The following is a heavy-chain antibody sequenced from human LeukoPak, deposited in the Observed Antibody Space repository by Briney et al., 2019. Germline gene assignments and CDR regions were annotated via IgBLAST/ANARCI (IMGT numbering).Heavy chain of an antibody. V-gene: IGHV1-3*01. CDR3: AREILRRNWFDP. CDR2: INAGNGNT. J-gene: IGHJ5*02. D-gene: IGHD4-17*01. CDR1: GYTFTSYA. Sequence: ASVTVSCKASGYTFTSYAMHWVRQAPGQRLEWMGWINAGNGNTKYSQKFQGRVTITRDTSASTAYMELSSLRSEDTAVYYCAREILRRNWFDPWGQGTLVTVSS.